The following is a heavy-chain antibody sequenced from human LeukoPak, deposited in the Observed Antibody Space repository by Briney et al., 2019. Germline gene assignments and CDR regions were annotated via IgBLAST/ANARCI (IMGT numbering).Heavy chain of an antibody. V-gene: IGHV3-23*01. CDR1: GFTFSSYA. CDR3: ARESPDFDY. J-gene: IGHJ4*02. CDR2: ISGSGDST. Sequence: GGSLRLSCAASGFTFSSYAMSWVCQAPGKGLEWVSVISGSGDSTYYADSVKGRFTISSDNSKNTLYLQMNSLRVEDTAVYYCARESPDFDYWGQGTLVTVSS.